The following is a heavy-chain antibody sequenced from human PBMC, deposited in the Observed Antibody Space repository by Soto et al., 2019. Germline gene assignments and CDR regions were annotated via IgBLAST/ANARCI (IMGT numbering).Heavy chain of an antibody. V-gene: IGHV4-31*03. CDR1: GGSISSGGYY. CDR2: IYYSGST. J-gene: IGHJ3*02. Sequence: KASETLSLTCTVSGGSISSGGYYWSWIRQHPGKGLEWIGYIYYSGSTYYNPSLKSRVAISVDTSKNQFSLKLSSVTAADTAVFYCARDTLAARAFDIWGQGXMVT. D-gene: IGHD6-13*01. CDR3: ARDTLAARAFDI.